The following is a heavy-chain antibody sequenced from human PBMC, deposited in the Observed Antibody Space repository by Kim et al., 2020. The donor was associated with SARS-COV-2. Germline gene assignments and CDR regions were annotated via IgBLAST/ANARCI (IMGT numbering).Heavy chain of an antibody. Sequence: GGSLRLSCAASGFTFSSYGMHWVRQAPGKGLEWVAVISYDGSNKYYADSVKGRFTISRDNSKNTLYLQMNSLRAEDTAVYYCAKVRVKYYDILTGYSLGVDYCGMDIWGQGTTVTVSS. J-gene: IGHJ6*02. D-gene: IGHD3-9*01. CDR2: ISYDGSNK. CDR1: GFTFSSYG. V-gene: IGHV3-30*18. CDR3: AKVRVKYYDILTGYSLGVDYCGMDI.